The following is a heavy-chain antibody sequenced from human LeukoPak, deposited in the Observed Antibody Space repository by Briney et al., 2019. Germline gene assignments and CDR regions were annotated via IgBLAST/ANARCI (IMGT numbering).Heavy chain of an antibody. V-gene: IGHV4-59*01. CDR2: IYYSGST. J-gene: IGHJ3*02. D-gene: IGHD6-13*01. Sequence: SETLSLTCTVSGGSISSYYWSWIRQPPGKGLEWIGYIYYSGSTNYNPSLKSRVTISVDTSKNQFSLKLSSVTAADTAVYYCARATYSSSWYGAFDIWGQGTMVTVSS. CDR1: GGSISSYY. CDR3: ARATYSSSWYGAFDI.